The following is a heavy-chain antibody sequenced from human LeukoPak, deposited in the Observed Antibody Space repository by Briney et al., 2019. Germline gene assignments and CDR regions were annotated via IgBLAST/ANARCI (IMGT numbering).Heavy chain of an antibody. Sequence: AETLSLTCAVYGGSFSGYYWSWIRQPPGKGLEWIGQINPSGSTNYNPSPKSRVTISVDTSKNQFSLKLSSVTAADTAVYYCARGTEITILGVVTVGWFDPWGQGTLVTVSS. J-gene: IGHJ5*02. V-gene: IGHV4-34*01. D-gene: IGHD3-3*01. CDR1: GGSFSGYY. CDR2: INPSGST. CDR3: ARGTEITILGVVTVGWFDP.